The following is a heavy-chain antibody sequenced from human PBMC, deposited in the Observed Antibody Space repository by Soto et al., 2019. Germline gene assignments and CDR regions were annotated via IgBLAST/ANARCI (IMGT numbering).Heavy chain of an antibody. D-gene: IGHD3-3*01. Sequence: ASVKVSCKASGYTFTSYAMHWVRQAPGQRLEWMGWINAGNGNTKYSQKFQGRVTITGDTSASTAYMELSSLRSEDTAVYYCARGPSPFWSGFRTYGMDVWGQGTTVTVSS. CDR3: ARGPSPFWSGFRTYGMDV. J-gene: IGHJ6*02. CDR1: GYTFTSYA. CDR2: INAGNGNT. V-gene: IGHV1-3*01.